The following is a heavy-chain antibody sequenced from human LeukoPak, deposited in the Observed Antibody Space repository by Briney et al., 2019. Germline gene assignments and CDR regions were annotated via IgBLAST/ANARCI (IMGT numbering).Heavy chain of an antibody. CDR2: INPNSGGT. CDR3: ARAAGRDGDFDY. CDR1: GYTFTGYY. Sequence: ASVKVSCKASGYTFTGYYMHWVQQAPGQGLEWMGRINPNSGGTNYAQKFQGRVTMTRDTSISTAYMELSRLRSDDTAVYYCARAAGRDGDFDYWGQGTLVTVSS. J-gene: IGHJ4*02. D-gene: IGHD3-3*01. V-gene: IGHV1-2*06.